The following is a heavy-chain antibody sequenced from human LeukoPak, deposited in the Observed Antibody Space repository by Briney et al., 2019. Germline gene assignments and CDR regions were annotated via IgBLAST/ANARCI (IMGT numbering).Heavy chain of an antibody. Sequence: ASVKVSCKASGYTFTSYGIGWVRQAPGQGLEWMGWISAYNGNTNYAQKLQGRVTMTTDTSTSTAYMELRSLRSDDTAVYYCARDKEYYYDSSGYSPYGMDVWGQGTTVTVSS. D-gene: IGHD3-22*01. J-gene: IGHJ6*02. V-gene: IGHV1-18*01. CDR3: ARDKEYYYDSSGYSPYGMDV. CDR2: ISAYNGNT. CDR1: GYTFTSYG.